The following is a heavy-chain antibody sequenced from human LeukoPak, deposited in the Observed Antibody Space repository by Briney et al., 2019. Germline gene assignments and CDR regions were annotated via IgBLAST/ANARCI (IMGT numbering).Heavy chain of an antibody. CDR2: ISYDGSNK. V-gene: IGHV3-30*18. D-gene: IGHD2-15*01. Sequence: PGGSLRLSCAASGFTLSSYGMHWVRQAPGKGLEWVAVISYDGSNKYYADSVKGRFTISRDNSKNTLYLQMNSLRAEDTAVYYCAKDWDGDCSGGSCYRWGQGTLVTVSS. J-gene: IGHJ4*02. CDR3: AKDWDGDCSGGSCYR. CDR1: GFTLSSYG.